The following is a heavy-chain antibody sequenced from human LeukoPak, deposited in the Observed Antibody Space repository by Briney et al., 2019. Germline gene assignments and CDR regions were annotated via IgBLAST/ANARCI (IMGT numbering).Heavy chain of an antibody. CDR3: AKDIYRGLDMATRPDY. J-gene: IGHJ4*02. CDR2: ISGDAGST. CDR1: GFTFDDYA. Sequence: GGSLRLSCAASGFTFDDYAMHWVRQAPGKGLEGVSLISGDAGSTYYADSVKGRFTISRDDRKNSLYLQMNSLRTEDTAFYYCAKDIYRGLDMATRPDYWGQGTLVTVSS. V-gene: IGHV3-43*02. D-gene: IGHD5-24*01.